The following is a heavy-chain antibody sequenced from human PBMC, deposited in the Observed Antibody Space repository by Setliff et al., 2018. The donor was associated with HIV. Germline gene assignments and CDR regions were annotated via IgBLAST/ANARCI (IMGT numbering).Heavy chain of an antibody. J-gene: IGHJ4*01. V-gene: IGHV1-46*01. Sequence: ASVKVSCTTSGYTFTNYYMHWMRQAPGQGLEWMAVVNTVGGGASYAQKFQGRLTVTRDTSTSTVYMELSSLRSEDTAVYYCAREGQVVVTAKGFDYWGLGTLVTVSS. D-gene: IGHD2-15*01. CDR3: AREGQVVVTAKGFDY. CDR2: VNTVGGGA. CDR1: GYTFTNYY.